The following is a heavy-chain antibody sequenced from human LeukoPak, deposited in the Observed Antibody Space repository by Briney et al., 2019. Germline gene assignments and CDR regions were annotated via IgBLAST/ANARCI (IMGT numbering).Heavy chain of an antibody. Sequence: GGSLRLSCAASGFTFSSYEMNWVRQAPGKGLEWVSYISSSGSTIYYADSVKGRFTISRDNAKNSLYLQMNSLRAEDTAVYYCARDHRAYSTDAFDIWGQGTMATVSS. D-gene: IGHD6-13*01. CDR3: ARDHRAYSTDAFDI. V-gene: IGHV3-48*03. CDR1: GFTFSSYE. CDR2: ISSSGSTI. J-gene: IGHJ3*02.